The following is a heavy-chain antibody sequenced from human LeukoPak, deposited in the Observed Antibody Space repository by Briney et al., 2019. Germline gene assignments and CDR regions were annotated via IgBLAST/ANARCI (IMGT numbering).Heavy chain of an antibody. D-gene: IGHD4-11*01. CDR2: ISPNGSAI. V-gene: IGHV3-11*04. CDR3: ARGGDSNDYYFYHYIDV. J-gene: IGHJ6*03. Sequence: GGSLRLSCIASGFTITGYYMSWIRQAPGQGLEWLSYISPNGSAIYYAHSVKGRFTISRDNAKNPLYLQMNSVRAADTAVYYCARGGDSNDYYFYHYIDVWGNGTTVTVSS. CDR1: GFTITGYY.